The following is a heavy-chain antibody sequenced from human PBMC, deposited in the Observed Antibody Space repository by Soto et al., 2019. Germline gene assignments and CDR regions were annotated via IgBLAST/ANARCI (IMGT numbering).Heavy chain of an antibody. D-gene: IGHD3-22*01. CDR1: GFTFSDYY. Sequence: QVQLVESGGGLVKPGGSLRLSCAASGFTFSDYYMSWIRQAPGKGLVWVSYISSSGSTIYYADSVKGRFTISRDNAKNSLYRQMTSLTAEVTAVYYCARESIQDDSSGYVDYDYYYCMDVWGQGTTVTVSS. CDR3: ARESIQDDSSGYVDYDYYYCMDV. J-gene: IGHJ6*02. V-gene: IGHV3-11*01. CDR2: ISSSGSTI.